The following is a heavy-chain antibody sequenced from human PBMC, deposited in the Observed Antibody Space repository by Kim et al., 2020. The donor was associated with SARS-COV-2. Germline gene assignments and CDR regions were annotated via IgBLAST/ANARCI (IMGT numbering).Heavy chain of an antibody. D-gene: IGHD2-2*01. CDR2: IYHSGST. CDR3: ARVGLGGYCSSTSCSPFFDY. J-gene: IGHJ4*02. V-gene: IGHV4-30-2*01. Sequence: SETLSLTCAVSGGSISSGGYSWSWIRQPPGKGLEWIGYIYHSGSTYYNPSLKSRVTISVDRSKNQFSLKLSSVTAADTAVYYCARVGLGGYCSSTSCSPFFDYWGQGTLVTVSS. CDR1: GGSISSGGYS.